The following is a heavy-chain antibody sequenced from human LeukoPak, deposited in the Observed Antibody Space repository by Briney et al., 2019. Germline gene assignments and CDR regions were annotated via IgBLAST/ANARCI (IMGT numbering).Heavy chain of an antibody. Sequence: PSETLSLTCTVSGGSISSYYWSWIRQPPGKGLEWIGYIYYSGSTNYNPSLKSRVTISVDTSKNQFSLKLSSVTAADTAVYYCARVPSPGGWFDPWGQGTLVTVSS. D-gene: IGHD1-14*01. CDR3: ARVPSPGGWFDP. CDR2: IYYSGST. J-gene: IGHJ5*02. CDR1: GGSISSYY. V-gene: IGHV4-59*01.